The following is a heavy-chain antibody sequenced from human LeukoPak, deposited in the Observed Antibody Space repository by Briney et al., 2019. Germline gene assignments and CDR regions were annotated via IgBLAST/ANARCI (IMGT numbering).Heavy chain of an antibody. CDR1: GGSFSGYY. V-gene: IGHV4-34*01. Sequence: SETLSLTCAVYGGSFSGYYWSWIRQPPGKGLEWIGEISHSGSTNYNPSLKSRVTISVDTSKNHFSLKLSSVTAADTAVYYCARRRTDDSRDYYNWFDPWGQGTLVTVSS. CDR2: ISHSGST. CDR3: ARRRTDDSRDYYNWFDP. J-gene: IGHJ5*02. D-gene: IGHD3-22*01.